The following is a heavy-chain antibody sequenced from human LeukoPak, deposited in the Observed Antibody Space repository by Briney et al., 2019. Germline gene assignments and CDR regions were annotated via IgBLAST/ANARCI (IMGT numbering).Heavy chain of an antibody. CDR1: GFTFSNYA. CDR2: ISHSSSTI. V-gene: IGHV3-48*02. Sequence: GGSLRLSCAASGFTFSNYAMNWVRQAPRKGLEWVSYISHSSSTIYYSDSVKGRFTISRDNAENSLYLQMNSLRDEDTAVYYCARRGDNDYWGQGTLVTVSS. J-gene: IGHJ4*02. CDR3: ARRGDNDY. D-gene: IGHD7-27*01.